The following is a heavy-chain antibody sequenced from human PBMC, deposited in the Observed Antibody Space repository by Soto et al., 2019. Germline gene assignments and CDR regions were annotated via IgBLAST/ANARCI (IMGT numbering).Heavy chain of an antibody. CDR3: ARRYGYSFDY. CDR1: GGSISSYY. J-gene: IGHJ4*02. CDR2: IYYSGST. D-gene: IGHD1-1*01. V-gene: IGHV4-59*08. Sequence: QVQLQESGPGLVKPSETLSLTCTVSGGSISSYYWSWIRQPPGKGLEWIGYIYYSGSTNYNPSLKRRVTRAVGTSKNQFSRKLSSVTAADTAVYYCARRYGYSFDYWGQGTLVTVSS.